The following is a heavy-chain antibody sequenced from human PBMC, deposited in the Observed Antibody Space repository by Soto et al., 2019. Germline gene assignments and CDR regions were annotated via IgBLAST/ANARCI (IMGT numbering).Heavy chain of an antibody. J-gene: IGHJ3*02. CDR3: ARDALTTVHDAFDI. D-gene: IGHD4-4*01. CDR1: GFTFSSYG. CDR2: IWYDGSNK. V-gene: IGHV3-33*01. Sequence: PGGSLRLSCAASGFTFSSYGMHWVRQAPGKGLEWVAVIWYDGSNKYYADSVKGRFTISRDNSKNTLYLQMNSLRAEDTAVYYCARDALTTVHDAFDIWGQGTMVTVSS.